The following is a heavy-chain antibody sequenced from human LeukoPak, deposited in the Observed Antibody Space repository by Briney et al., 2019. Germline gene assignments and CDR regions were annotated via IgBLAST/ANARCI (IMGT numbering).Heavy chain of an antibody. CDR1: GFTFSTYT. CDR2: IGNNGGGI. J-gene: IGHJ4*02. Sequence: GGSLRLSCAASGFTFSTYTMYWVRHPPGKRLEWVSIIGNNGGGIHYADSVKGRFTISRDNSKNTVCLQMNSLRVEDTAVYYCARDPSGSGWSLSDWGQGTPVTVSS. V-gene: IGHV3-23*01. CDR3: ARDPSGSGWSLSD. D-gene: IGHD6-19*01.